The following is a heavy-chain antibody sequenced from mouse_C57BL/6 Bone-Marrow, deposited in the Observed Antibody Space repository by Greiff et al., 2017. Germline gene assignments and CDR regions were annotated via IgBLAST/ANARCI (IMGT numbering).Heavy chain of an antibody. CDR1: GYTFTSYW. CDR3: ARGYDSDYAMDY. J-gene: IGHJ4*01. Sequence: QVQLQQSGAELVKPGASVKLSCKASGYTFTSYWMQWVKQRPGQGLEWIGEIDPSDSYTNYNQKFKGKATLTVDTSSSTAYMQLSSLTSEDSAVYYCARGYDSDYAMDYWGQGTSVTVSS. CDR2: IDPSDSYT. D-gene: IGHD2-4*01. V-gene: IGHV1-50*01.